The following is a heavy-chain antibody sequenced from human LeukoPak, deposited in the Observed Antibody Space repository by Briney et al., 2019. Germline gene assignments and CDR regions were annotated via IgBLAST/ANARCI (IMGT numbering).Heavy chain of an antibody. D-gene: IGHD4-17*01. Sequence: GGSLRLSCAASGFTLIDYYVSWIRQAPGKGLEWVSNISGSGRTIYYADSVKGRFTISRDNSKNTLYLQMNSLRAEDTAVYYCARLPPTVPYFAYWGQGTLVPVSS. J-gene: IGHJ4*02. CDR1: GFTLIDYY. V-gene: IGHV3-11*01. CDR2: ISGSGRTI. CDR3: ARLPPTVPYFAY.